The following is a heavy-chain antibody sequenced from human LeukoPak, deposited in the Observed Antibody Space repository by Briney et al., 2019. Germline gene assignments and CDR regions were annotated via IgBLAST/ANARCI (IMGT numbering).Heavy chain of an antibody. CDR2: IFGRSGST. D-gene: IGHD3-9*01. CDR3: AKWGDYDVLTGYYVSDF. J-gene: IGHJ4*02. Sequence: PGGSLRLSCAASGFIFSDYAMYWVRHAPGRGREWVSAIFGRSGSTYYADSVKGRFTISRDSSKNTLYLQMNSLRADDTAVYYCAKWGDYDVLTGYYVSDFWGQGTLVTVSS. CDR1: GFIFSDYA. V-gene: IGHV3-23*01.